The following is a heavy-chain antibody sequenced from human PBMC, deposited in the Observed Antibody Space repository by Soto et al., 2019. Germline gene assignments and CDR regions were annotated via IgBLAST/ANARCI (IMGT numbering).Heavy chain of an antibody. CDR2: IYSGGST. J-gene: IGHJ4*02. CDR1: GFTVSSNY. CDR3: ARVLSETDPMVRGVNPFDY. V-gene: IGHV3-53*01. D-gene: IGHD3-10*01. Sequence: GGSLRLSCAASGFTVSSNYMSWVRQAPGKGLEWVSVIYSGGSTYYADSVKGRFTISRDNSKNTLYLQMNSLRAEDTAVYYCARVLSETDPMVRGVNPFDYWGQGTLVTVSS.